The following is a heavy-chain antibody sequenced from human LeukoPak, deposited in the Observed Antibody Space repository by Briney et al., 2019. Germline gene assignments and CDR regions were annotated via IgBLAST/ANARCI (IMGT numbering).Heavy chain of an antibody. Sequence: SETLSLTCTVSGGSISSSSYSWGWIRQPPGKGLEWIGSIYYSGSTYYNPSLKSRVTISVDTSKNQFSLKLSSVTAADTAVYYCAGTNLRFLEWLPLAFDIWGQGTMVTVSS. CDR1: GGSISSSSYS. J-gene: IGHJ3*02. D-gene: IGHD3-3*01. CDR2: IYYSGST. CDR3: AGTNLRFLEWLPLAFDI. V-gene: IGHV4-39*01.